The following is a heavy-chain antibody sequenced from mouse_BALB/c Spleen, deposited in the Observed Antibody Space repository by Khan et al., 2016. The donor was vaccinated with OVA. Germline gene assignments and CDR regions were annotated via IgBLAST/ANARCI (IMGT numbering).Heavy chain of an antibody. CDR1: GYTFTTAG. CDR3: ARGGARYYRNDGGAMEY. CDR2: INTHSGVP. Sequence: QIQLVQSGPELKKPGETVRISCKASGYTFTTAGIQWVQKMPGKGLKWIGWINTHSGVPKYAEDFKGRFAFSLEISVNTAYLQITNLKNEDTATVLFARGGARYYRNDGGAMEYWGQGTSVTVSS. V-gene: IGHV9-4*02. J-gene: IGHJ4*01. D-gene: IGHD2-14*01.